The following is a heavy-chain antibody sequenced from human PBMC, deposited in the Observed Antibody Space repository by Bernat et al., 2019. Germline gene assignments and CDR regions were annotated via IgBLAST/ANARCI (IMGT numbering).Heavy chain of an antibody. D-gene: IGHD3-10*02. CDR3: ARDILLCPFDI. J-gene: IGHJ3*02. V-gene: IGHV3-30-3*01. CDR2: ISYDGSNK. CDR1: GFTFSSYA. Sequence: VQLLQSGGGVVQPGGSLRLSCAASGFTFSSYAMHWVRQAPGKGLEWVAVISYDGSNKYYADSVKGRFTITRDNSKNTLYLQMNSLRAEDTTVYYCARDILLCPFDIWGQGTMVTVSS.